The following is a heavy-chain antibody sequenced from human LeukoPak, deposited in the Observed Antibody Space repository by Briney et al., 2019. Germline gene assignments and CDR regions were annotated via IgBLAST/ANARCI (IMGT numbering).Heavy chain of an antibody. CDR1: GFTFSSYC. CDR3: ARGVLYSTGAFDI. J-gene: IGHJ3*02. V-gene: IGHV3-7*01. CDR2: IKQGGSET. D-gene: IGHD2-8*02. Sequence: GGSLRLSCAVSGFTFSSYCMTGVRQAPGKGLEWGANIKQGGSETYYVDSVRGRFAISRDIAKSSLYLQMNSLRAEDTAVYYCARGVLYSTGAFDIWGQGTMVTVSS.